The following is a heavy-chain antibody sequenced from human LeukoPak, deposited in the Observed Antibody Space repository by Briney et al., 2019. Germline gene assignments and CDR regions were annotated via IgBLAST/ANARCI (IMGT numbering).Heavy chain of an antibody. J-gene: IGHJ4*02. CDR1: GFTFSSYW. CDR2: INSDGSST. V-gene: IGHV3-74*01. D-gene: IGHD4-17*01. CDR3: ARGVRLRTVTIYDY. Sequence: GGSLRLSCAASGFTFSSYWMHWVRQAPGKGLVWVSRINSDGSSTSYADSVKGRFTISRDNAKNTLYLQMNSLRAEDTAVSYCARGVRLRTVTIYDYWGQGTLVTVSS.